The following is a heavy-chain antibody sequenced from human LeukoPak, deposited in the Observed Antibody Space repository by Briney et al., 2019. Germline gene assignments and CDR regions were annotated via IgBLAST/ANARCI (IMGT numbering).Heavy chain of an antibody. V-gene: IGHV3-53*01. CDR2: IYRGGST. Sequence: GGSLRLSCTASGFSVSSNYMSWVRQAPGKGLEWVSVIYRGGSTYYADSVKGRFTISRDNSKNTLYLQMNSLRAEDTAVYYCARIRGGWYIAYWGQGTLVTVSS. J-gene: IGHJ4*02. CDR1: GFSVSSNY. CDR3: ARIRGGWYIAY.